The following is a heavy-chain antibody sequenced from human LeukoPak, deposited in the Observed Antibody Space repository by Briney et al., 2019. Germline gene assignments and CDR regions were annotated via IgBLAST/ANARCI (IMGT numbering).Heavy chain of an antibody. V-gene: IGHV3-30*03. CDR3: ARHGSITMVRGKRRYYYMDV. J-gene: IGHJ6*03. CDR1: GFTFSSYC. D-gene: IGHD3-10*01. Sequence: GGSLRLSCAASGFTFSSYCMHWVRQAPGKGLEWVAVISYDGSNKYYADSVKGRFTISRDNSKNTLYLQMNSLRAEDTAVYYCARHGSITMVRGKRRYYYMDVWGKGTTVTISS. CDR2: ISYDGSNK.